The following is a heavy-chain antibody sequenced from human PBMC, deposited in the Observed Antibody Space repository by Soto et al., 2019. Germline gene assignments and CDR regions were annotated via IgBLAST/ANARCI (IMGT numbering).Heavy chain of an antibody. CDR2: INPETGGT. D-gene: IGHD2-21*01. J-gene: IGHJ6*02. CDR3: ARERFQVISDGMDV. CDR1: GYTFTGYY. Sequence: ASVKVSCKASGYTFTGYYVHWVREAPGQGLEWMGWINPETGGTSYAQKFQGRVTLSRXTXXXXTXLXLXXXXFDXAAVYFCARERFQVISDGMDVWGQGTTVTVSS. V-gene: IGHV1-2*02.